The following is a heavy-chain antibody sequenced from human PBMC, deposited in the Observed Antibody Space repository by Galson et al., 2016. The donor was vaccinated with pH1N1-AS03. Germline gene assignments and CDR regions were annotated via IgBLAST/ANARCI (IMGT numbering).Heavy chain of an antibody. CDR1: GFTFSDYY. D-gene: IGHD6-19*01. Sequence: SLRLSCAASGFTFSDYYMSWIRQAPGKGLEWISCITSSGGSGPTIYYADSVKGRFTISRDNAKNSLYLQMNSLRADDTAVYYCARSPRLISVAGTFPSRFDFWGQGTLVTVSS. CDR3: ARSPRLISVAGTFPSRFDF. J-gene: IGHJ4*02. CDR2: ITSSGGSGPTI. V-gene: IGHV3-11*01.